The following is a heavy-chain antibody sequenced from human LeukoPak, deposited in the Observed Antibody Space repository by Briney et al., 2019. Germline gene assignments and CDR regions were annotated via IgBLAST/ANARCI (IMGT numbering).Heavy chain of an antibody. CDR1: GFTFSNYW. V-gene: IGHV3-74*01. J-gene: IGHJ4*02. CDR2: INDDGSAT. Sequence: GGSLRLSCAASGFTFSNYWMLWVRHVPGKGLVWVSRINDDGSATFYADSVKGRFTISRDNAKNTLFLHMSSLRAEDTAVYYCARSVGSGSNFDYWGQGTLVTVSS. D-gene: IGHD3-10*01. CDR3: ARSVGSGSNFDY.